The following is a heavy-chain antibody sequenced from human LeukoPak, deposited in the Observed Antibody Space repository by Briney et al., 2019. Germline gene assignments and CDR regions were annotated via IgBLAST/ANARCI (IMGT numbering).Heavy chain of an antibody. CDR2: IYSGGST. J-gene: IGHJ3*02. V-gene: IGHV3-66*01. CDR3: AKDVNSYYYGSGSYSADAFDI. CDR1: GFTVSSNY. Sequence: GGSLRLSCAASGFTVSSNYMSWVRQAPGKGLEWVSVIYSGGSTYYADSVKGRFTISRDNSKNTLYLQMNSLRAEDTAVYYCAKDVNSYYYGSGSYSADAFDIWGQGTMVTVSS. D-gene: IGHD3-10*01.